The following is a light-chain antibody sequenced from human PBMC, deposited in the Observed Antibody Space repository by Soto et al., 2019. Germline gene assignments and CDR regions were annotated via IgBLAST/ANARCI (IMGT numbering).Light chain of an antibody. CDR2: DSD. V-gene: IGLV1-51*01. Sequence: QSVLTQPPSVSAAPGQKVTISCSGSRSNIGDHFVSWYQQLPGTAPRLLVYDSDKRPSGIPDRFSGSKSDNTASLIISGLQAEDEAHYYCSSYRITTVVFGSGTKVTVL. CDR1: RSNIGDHF. CDR3: SSYRITTVV. J-gene: IGLJ1*01.